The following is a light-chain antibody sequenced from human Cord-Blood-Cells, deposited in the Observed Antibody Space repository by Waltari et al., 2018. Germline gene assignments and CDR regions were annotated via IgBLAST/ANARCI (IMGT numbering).Light chain of an antibody. J-gene: IGKJ1*01. CDR3: QQSYSTPPT. CDR1: QSISSY. CDR2: AAS. Sequence: DIQMTQSPSSLSASVGDRVTITCRASQSISSYLNWYQQKPGKAPKLLLYAASSLQSGVPSRFSGSESGTDFTLTISSLQTEDFATYYWQQSYSTPPTFGQGTNVESK. V-gene: IGKV1-39*01.